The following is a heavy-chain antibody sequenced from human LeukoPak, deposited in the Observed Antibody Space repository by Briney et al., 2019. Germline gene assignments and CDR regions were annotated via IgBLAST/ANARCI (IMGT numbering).Heavy chain of an antibody. CDR1: GGSISSYY. Sequence: SETLSLTCTASGGSISSYYWSWIRQPPGKGLEWIGYIYYSGSTNYNPSLKSRVTISVDTSKNQFSLKLSSVTAADTAVYYCARQIAAAGPFPFDYWGQGTLVTVSS. CDR2: IYYSGST. CDR3: ARQIAAAGPFPFDY. J-gene: IGHJ4*02. D-gene: IGHD6-13*01. V-gene: IGHV4-59*08.